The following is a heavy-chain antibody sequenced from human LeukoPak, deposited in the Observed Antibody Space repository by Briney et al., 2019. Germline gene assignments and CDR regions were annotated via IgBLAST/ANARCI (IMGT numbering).Heavy chain of an antibody. D-gene: IGHD2-2*01. CDR3: ARAKFSGYCSSTSCQKGYWFDP. Sequence: SETLSLTCAVYGGSFSGYYWSWIRQPPGKGLEWFGEINHSGSTNYNPSLKSRVTISVDTSKNQFSLKLSSVTAADTAVYYCARAKFSGYCSSTSCQKGYWFDPWGQGTLVTVSS. CDR2: INHSGST. J-gene: IGHJ5*02. V-gene: IGHV4-34*01. CDR1: GGSFSGYY.